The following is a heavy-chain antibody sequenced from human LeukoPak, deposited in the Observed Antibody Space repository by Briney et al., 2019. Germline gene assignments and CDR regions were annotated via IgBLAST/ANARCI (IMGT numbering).Heavy chain of an antibody. J-gene: IGHJ4*02. Sequence: SETLSLTCTVSGYSISSGYYWGWIRQPPGKGLEWIGSIYHSGSTYYNPSLKSRVTISVDTSKNQFSLKLSSVTAADTAVYYCARERDGYDSYFDYWGQGTLVTVSS. CDR2: IYHSGST. D-gene: IGHD5-24*01. CDR3: ARERDGYDSYFDY. CDR1: GYSISSGYY. V-gene: IGHV4-38-2*02.